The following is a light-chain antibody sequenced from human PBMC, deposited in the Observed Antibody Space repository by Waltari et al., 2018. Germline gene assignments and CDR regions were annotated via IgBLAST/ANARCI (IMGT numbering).Light chain of an antibody. CDR1: QGISNY. J-gene: IGKJ1*01. Sequence: DIQMTQSPSSLSASVGDRVTITCRASQGISNYLAWYQQKPGKVPTLLLYGTSTLQSGVPSRFSGSGSGTDFTLTISSLQPEDVATYYCQKYNSAPWTFGQGTKVEVK. CDR3: QKYNSAPWT. CDR2: GTS. V-gene: IGKV1-27*01.